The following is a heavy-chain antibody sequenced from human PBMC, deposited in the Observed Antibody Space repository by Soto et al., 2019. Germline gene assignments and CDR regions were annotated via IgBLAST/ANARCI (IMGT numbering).Heavy chain of an antibody. V-gene: IGHV3-23*01. J-gene: IGHJ4*02. Sequence: VGSLRFSCAASGFTFKNYAMSWVRQAPGKGLDWVSSISNSGGSTYYADSVQGRFTISRDNSKNTLSLQMNSLRAEDTAIYYCANHRGFLVTQYFFDYWGQGTLVTVSS. D-gene: IGHD2-21*02. CDR3: ANHRGFLVTQYFFDY. CDR1: GFTFKNYA. CDR2: ISNSGGST.